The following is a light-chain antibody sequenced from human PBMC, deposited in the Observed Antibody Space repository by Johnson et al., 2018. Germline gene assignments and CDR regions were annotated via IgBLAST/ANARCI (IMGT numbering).Light chain of an antibody. Sequence: QSVLTQPPSVSAAPGQKVTISCSGSSSNIGNNYVSWYQQLPGTAPKLLIYENNKRPSGIPDRFSGSKSGTSATLGITGLQTGDEADDYYGAWGSSLSAVNVFGTGTKVTVL. CDR1: SSNIGNNY. CDR3: GAWGSSLSAVNV. J-gene: IGLJ1*01. CDR2: ENN. V-gene: IGLV1-51*02.